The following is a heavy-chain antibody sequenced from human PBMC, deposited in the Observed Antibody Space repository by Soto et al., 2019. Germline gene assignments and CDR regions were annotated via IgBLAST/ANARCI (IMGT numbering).Heavy chain of an antibody. CDR3: AHPSDGSGSYYTPSYFDY. CDR1: GFSLSTSGVG. Sequence: QITLKESGPTLVKPTQTLTLTCTFSGFSLSTSGVGVGWIRQPPGKALEWLALIYWNDDKRYSPSLKSRLTITKDTSKNQVVLTMTNMDPVDTATYYCAHPSDGSGSYYTPSYFDYWGQGTLVTVSS. V-gene: IGHV2-5*01. CDR2: IYWNDDK. J-gene: IGHJ4*02. D-gene: IGHD3-10*01.